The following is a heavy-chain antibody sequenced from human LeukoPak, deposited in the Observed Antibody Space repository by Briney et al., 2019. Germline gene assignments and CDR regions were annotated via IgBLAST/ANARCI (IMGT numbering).Heavy chain of an antibody. CDR3: ARGPLTVTRGFDP. V-gene: IGHV4-59*10. CDR2: IYTSGST. D-gene: IGHD4-17*01. CDR1: GGSFSGYY. J-gene: IGHJ5*02. Sequence: SETLSLTCAVYGGSFSGYYWSWIRQPAGKGLEWIGRIYTSGSTNYNPSLKSRVTMSVDTSKNQFSLNLSSVTAADTAVYYCARGPLTVTRGFDPWGQETLVTVSS.